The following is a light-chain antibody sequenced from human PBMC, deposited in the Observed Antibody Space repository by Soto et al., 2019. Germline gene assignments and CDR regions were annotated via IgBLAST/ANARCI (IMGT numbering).Light chain of an antibody. CDR2: AAS. CDR3: QQTFRSPYT. V-gene: IGKV1-39*01. CDR1: QSIRSN. Sequence: EIQMTQSPPSLSASPGDTITITCRTSQSIRSNLNWYQEKSGTAPRLLIYAASTLQDGVPSRFIGSGSGTDLTLTISSLRPDDVSTYFCQQTFRSPYTFVQGTKL. J-gene: IGKJ2*01.